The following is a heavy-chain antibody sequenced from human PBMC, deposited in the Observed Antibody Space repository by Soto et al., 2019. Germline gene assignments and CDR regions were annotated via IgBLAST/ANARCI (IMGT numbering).Heavy chain of an antibody. CDR1: RLTFSGYG. V-gene: IGHV3-23*01. J-gene: IGHJ4*02. Sequence: EVQLLESGGGLVQPGGSLRLSCAASRLTFSGYGMSWVRQAPGTGLEWVSAISGSGSTTYYADSVKGRFTISRDDSKNILFLQMNSLRAEDTAVYYCVTRSRGLQSSPPRLDSWGQGTLVTVSS. CDR2: ISGSGSTT. D-gene: IGHD4-4*01. CDR3: VTRSRGLQSSPPRLDS.